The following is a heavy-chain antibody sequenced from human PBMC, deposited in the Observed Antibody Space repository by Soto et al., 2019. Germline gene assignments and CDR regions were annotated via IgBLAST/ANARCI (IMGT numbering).Heavy chain of an antibody. J-gene: IGHJ4*02. CDR1: GTSFTNYL. Sequence: PXDSLKVSCKCSGTSFTNYLIGLVRQMPGKGLEWMGIIYPGDSDTRYSPSFRGQVTFSADKSISTAYLQWSSLKASDTAMYYCARQGSSQSFDYWGQGTLVTVSS. D-gene: IGHD1-26*01. CDR3: ARQGSSQSFDY. V-gene: IGHV5-51*01. CDR2: IYPGDSDT.